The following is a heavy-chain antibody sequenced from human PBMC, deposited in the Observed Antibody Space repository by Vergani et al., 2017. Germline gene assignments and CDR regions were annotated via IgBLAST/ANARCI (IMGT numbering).Heavy chain of an antibody. Sequence: QVQLQESGPGLVKPSQTLSLTCTVSGGSISSGSYYWSWLRQPAGKGLEWIGRIYTSESTNYNPSLKSRVTMSVDTSKNQFSLKLSSVTASDTAVYYCAREYSSSVGFLAYWGQGTLGTVSS. J-gene: IGHJ4*02. CDR3: AREYSSSVGFLAY. CDR1: GGSISSGSYY. CDR2: IYTSEST. V-gene: IGHV4-61*02. D-gene: IGHD6-6*01.